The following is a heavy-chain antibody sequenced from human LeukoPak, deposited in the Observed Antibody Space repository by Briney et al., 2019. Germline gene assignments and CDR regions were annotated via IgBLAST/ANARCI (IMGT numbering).Heavy chain of an antibody. CDR1: GYTFTGYY. Sequence: EASVKVSCKASGYTFTGYYMHWVRQAPGQGLEWMGRINPNSGGTNYAQKFQGRVTMTRDTSISTAYMELSRLRSDDTAVYYCARVYYDSSGYNYGPFDYWGLGTLVAVSS. CDR2: INPNSGGT. D-gene: IGHD3-22*01. J-gene: IGHJ4*02. V-gene: IGHV1-2*06. CDR3: ARVYYDSSGYNYGPFDY.